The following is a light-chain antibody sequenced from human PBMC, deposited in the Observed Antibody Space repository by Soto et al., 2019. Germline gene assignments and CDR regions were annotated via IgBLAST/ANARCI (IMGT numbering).Light chain of an antibody. CDR1: QSVSSSY. V-gene: IGKV3-15*01. CDR2: GAS. J-gene: IGKJ2*01. Sequence: EIVLTQSPGTLSLSPGERATLSCRASQSVSSSYLAWYQHKPGQAPRLLIYGASTRATGIPARFSGSGSGTEFTLTISSLQSEDFAVYFCQQYNNWYTYGQGTKLEIK. CDR3: QQYNNWYT.